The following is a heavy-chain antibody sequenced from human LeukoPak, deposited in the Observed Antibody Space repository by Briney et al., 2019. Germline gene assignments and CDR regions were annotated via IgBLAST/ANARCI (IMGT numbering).Heavy chain of an antibody. CDR2: INSDGSST. D-gene: IGHD2-15*01. CDR1: GFTFSSYW. V-gene: IGHV3-74*01. Sequence: GGSLRLSCAASGFTFSSYWMHWVRQAPGEGLVWVSRINSDGSSTSYADSVKGRFTISRDNAKNTLYLQMNSLRAEDTAVNYCARGIGLDFDYWGQGTLVTVSS. J-gene: IGHJ4*02. CDR3: ARGIGLDFDY.